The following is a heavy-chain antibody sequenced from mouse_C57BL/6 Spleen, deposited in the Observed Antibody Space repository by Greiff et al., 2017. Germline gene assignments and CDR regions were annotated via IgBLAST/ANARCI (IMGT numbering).Heavy chain of an antibody. V-gene: IGHV1-82*01. CDR2: IYPGDGDT. CDR1: GYAFSSSW. Sequence: QVQLQQSGPELVKPGASVKISCKASGYAFSSSWMNWVKQRPGKGLEWIGRIYPGDGDTNYNGKFKGKATLTADKSSSTAYMQLSSLTSEDSAVYFCALYGYDDYFDYWGQGTTLTVSS. J-gene: IGHJ2*01. D-gene: IGHD2-2*01. CDR3: ALYGYDDYFDY.